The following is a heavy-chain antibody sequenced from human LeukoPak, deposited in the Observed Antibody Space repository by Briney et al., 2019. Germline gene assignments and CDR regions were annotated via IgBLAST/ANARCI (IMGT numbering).Heavy chain of an antibody. CDR3: TTCLNGAGQPVAIYYYGMDV. CDR2: FDPEDGET. D-gene: IGHD2-2*01. Sequence: GASVKVSFKVSGYTLTEMSIHWVRQAPGGALEWMGGFDPEDGETVYAPKFQGRVTMTEDTSADTAYMELSSLRPEDTAVYYCTTCLNGAGQPVAIYYYGMDVWGQGTTVTVSS. CDR1: GYTLTEMS. V-gene: IGHV1-24*01. J-gene: IGHJ6*02.